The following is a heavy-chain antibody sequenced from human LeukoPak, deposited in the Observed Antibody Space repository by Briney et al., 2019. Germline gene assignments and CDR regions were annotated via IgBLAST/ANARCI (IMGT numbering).Heavy chain of an antibody. D-gene: IGHD2-21*02. V-gene: IGHV4-59*08. Sequence: KSSETLSLTCTVSGGSISSYYWSWIRQPPGKGLEWIGFIYYSGTTKYNPSLKSRVTISLDTSKNQFSLNLSSVTAADTAVYYCARHSLVVVTGSFDLWGRGTLVTVSS. CDR2: IYYSGTT. CDR3: ARHSLVVVTGSFDL. J-gene: IGHJ2*01. CDR1: GGSISSYY.